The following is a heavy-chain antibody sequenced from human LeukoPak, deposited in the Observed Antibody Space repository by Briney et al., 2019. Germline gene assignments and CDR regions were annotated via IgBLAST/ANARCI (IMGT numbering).Heavy chain of an antibody. CDR1: GFTFSDYY. J-gene: IGHJ4*02. CDR2: IGSSGSSI. V-gene: IGHV3-11*04. CDR3: ARGDYYGSGSYEGLFDY. D-gene: IGHD3-10*01. Sequence: GGSLRLSCAASGFTFSDYYMSWIRQAPGKGLEWVSYIGSSGSSIYYADSVKGRLTISRDNAKNSLYLQMNSLRAEDTAVYYCARGDYYGSGSYEGLFDYWGQGTLVTVSS.